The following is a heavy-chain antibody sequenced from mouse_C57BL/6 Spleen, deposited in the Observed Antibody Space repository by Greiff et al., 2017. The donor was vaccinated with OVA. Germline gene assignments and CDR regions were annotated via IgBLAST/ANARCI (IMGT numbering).Heavy chain of an antibody. V-gene: IGHV1-7*01. CDR3: ARYALTTVVWDY. CDR1: GYTFTSYW. Sequence: VQVVESGAELAKPGASVKLSCKASGYTFTSYWMHWVKQRPGQGLEWIGYINPSSGYTKYNQKFKDKATLTADKSSSTAYMQLSSLTYEDSAVYYCARYALTTVVWDYWGQGTTLTVSS. D-gene: IGHD1-1*01. CDR2: INPSSGYT. J-gene: IGHJ2*01.